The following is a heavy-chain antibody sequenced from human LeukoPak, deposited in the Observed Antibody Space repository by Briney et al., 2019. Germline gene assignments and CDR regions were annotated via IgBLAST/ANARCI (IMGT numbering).Heavy chain of an antibody. V-gene: IGHV5-51*01. CDR3: ASLHRGYSYGPGYFDY. CDR1: GYSFTTFW. J-gene: IGHJ4*02. Sequence: GESLKISCKDSGYSFTTFWIGWVRQMPGKGLEWMGIIYPGDSDTRYSPSFQGQVTISADKSISTAYLQWSSLKASDTAIYYCASLHRGYSYGPGYFDYWGQGTLVTVSS. D-gene: IGHD5-18*01. CDR2: IYPGDSDT.